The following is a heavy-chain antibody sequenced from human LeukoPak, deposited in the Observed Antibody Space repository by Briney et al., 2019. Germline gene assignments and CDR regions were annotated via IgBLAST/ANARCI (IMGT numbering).Heavy chain of an antibody. D-gene: IGHD3-16*01. V-gene: IGHV1-69*13. Sequence: SVKVSCKSSGGTFSSYAISWVRQAPGQGLEWMGGIIPIFGTANYAQKFQGRVTITADESTSTAYMELSSLRSEDTAVYYCARARRDERDRRLEYDYWGQGTLVTVSS. CDR1: GGTFSSYA. CDR2: IIPIFGTA. CDR3: ARARRDERDRRLEYDY. J-gene: IGHJ4*02.